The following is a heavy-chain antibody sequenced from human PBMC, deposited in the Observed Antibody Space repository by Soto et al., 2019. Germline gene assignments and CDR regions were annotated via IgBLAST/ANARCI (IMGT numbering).Heavy chain of an antibody. J-gene: IGHJ6*02. CDR1: GGSFRSYA. Sequence: QVQLVQSGAEVKKPGCSVKVSCKAPGGSFRSYAISWVRQAPGQGLEWMGGIIPIFGTAKYAQKFQGRVTITADESTSTGFMELSSLRSEDTAVYYCARSQAGSSSLDIYYYYYYGMDVWGQGTTVTVSS. CDR3: ARSQAGSSSLDIYYYYYYGMDV. D-gene: IGHD6-19*01. CDR2: IIPIFGTA. V-gene: IGHV1-69*01.